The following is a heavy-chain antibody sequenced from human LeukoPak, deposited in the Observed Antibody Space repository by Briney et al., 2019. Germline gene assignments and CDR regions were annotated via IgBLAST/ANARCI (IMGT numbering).Heavy chain of an antibody. CDR2: IHSGGST. CDR1: GFTVSSNY. V-gene: IGHV3-66*01. D-gene: IGHD6-19*01. J-gene: IGHJ4*02. Sequence: GGSLRLSCAASGFTVSSNYMSWVRQAPGKGLEWVSVIHSGGSTYYADSVKGRFTISRDNSKNTLYLQMNSLRAEDTAVYYCARWQIAVAFFDYWGQGTLVTVSS. CDR3: ARWQIAVAFFDY.